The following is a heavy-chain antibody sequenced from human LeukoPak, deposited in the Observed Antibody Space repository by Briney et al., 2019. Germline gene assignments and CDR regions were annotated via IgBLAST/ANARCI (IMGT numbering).Heavy chain of an antibody. J-gene: IGHJ3*02. CDR2: ISHDGSNT. CDR1: GFTFSNHA. D-gene: IGHD4-11*01. CDR3: ARETVTSPDAFDI. V-gene: IGHV3-30-3*01. Sequence: GGSLTLSCAASGFTFSNHAVHWLRQAPPEGLKGVAVISHDGSNTYYVHSVKGRFTISRDNSKNTLDLQMNSLRAEDTAVYYCARETVTSPDAFDIWGQGAMVTVSS.